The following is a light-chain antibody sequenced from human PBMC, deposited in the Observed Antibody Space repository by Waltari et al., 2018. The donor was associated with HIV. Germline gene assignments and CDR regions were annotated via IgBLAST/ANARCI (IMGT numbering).Light chain of an antibody. CDR2: EVN. CDR1: SNDIGPYNY. J-gene: IGLJ6*01. Sequence: QSALTQPPAASGSPGQSVTISCTGTSNDIGPYNYVSWYPQHPDKAPRLLIYEVNKRPSGVPGRFSGSKSGNTASLTVSGLQAEDEADYYCSSYAGSGNLLLFGGGTKVTVL. V-gene: IGLV2-8*01. CDR3: SSYAGSGNLLL.